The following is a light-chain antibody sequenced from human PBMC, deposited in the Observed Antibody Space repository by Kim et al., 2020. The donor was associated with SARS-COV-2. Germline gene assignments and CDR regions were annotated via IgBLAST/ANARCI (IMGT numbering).Light chain of an antibody. Sequence: SYELTQPPSVSVSPGQPASITRSGDKLGNKYVCWYQQRPGQSPVLVMYQDNRRPSGIPERFSGSNSGNTATLTISGTQAMDEADYYCQAWDRTTMVFGGG. V-gene: IGLV3-1*01. CDR2: QDN. CDR1: KLGNKY. J-gene: IGLJ2*01. CDR3: QAWDRTTMV.